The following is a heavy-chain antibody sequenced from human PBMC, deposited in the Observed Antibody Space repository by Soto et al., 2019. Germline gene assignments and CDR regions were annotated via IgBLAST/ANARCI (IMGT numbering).Heavy chain of an antibody. D-gene: IGHD6-13*01. V-gene: IGHV3-30-3*01. CDR2: IPYDGSNK. J-gene: IGHJ4*02. CDR3: ARRIAAAATSFDY. Sequence: QVQLVESGGGVVQPGGSLRLSCAASGFPFSSYAMHWVRQAPGKGLEWVAVIPYDGSNKYDADSVKGRFTISRDNSKNTLYLQMNSLRAEDTAVYYCARRIAAAATSFDYWGQGTLVTVSS. CDR1: GFPFSSYA.